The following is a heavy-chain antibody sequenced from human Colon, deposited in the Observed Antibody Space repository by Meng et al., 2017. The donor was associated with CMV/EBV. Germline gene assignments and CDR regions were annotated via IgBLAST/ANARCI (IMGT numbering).Heavy chain of an antibody. D-gene: IGHD4-23*01. CDR3: ASWTMVVTPAAFDY. J-gene: IGHJ4*02. V-gene: IGHV4-39*01. CDR2: IYYSGST. Sequence: SETLSLTCTVSGGSISATTGHYWGWIRQPPGKGLEWIGSIYYSGSTYYNPSLKSRVTISVDTSKNQFSLKLSSVTAADTAVYYCASWTMVVTPAAFDYWGQGTLVTVSS. CDR1: GGSISATTGHY.